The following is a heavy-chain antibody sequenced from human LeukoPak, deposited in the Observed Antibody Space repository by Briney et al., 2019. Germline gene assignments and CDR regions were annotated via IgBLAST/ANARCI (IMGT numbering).Heavy chain of an antibody. D-gene: IGHD4-17*01. CDR2: ISGSGGST. J-gene: IGHJ5*02. CDR3: AKSFTVTNWFDP. V-gene: IGHV3-23*01. Sequence: GGSLRLSCAASGFTFSSYAMSWVRQAPGKGLEWASAISGSGGSTYYADSVKGRFTISRDNSKNTLYLQMNSLRAEDTAVYYCAKSFTVTNWFDPWGQGTLVTVSS. CDR1: GFTFSSYA.